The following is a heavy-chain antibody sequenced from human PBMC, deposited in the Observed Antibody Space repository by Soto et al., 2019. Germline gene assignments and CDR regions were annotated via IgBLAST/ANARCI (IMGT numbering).Heavy chain of an antibody. J-gene: IGHJ4*02. Sequence: AETLSLSCSASGYSITTNRSNWGWLRLPPGKGLDGIGNVYSSGSACSHPSRTSRVFISVDTSKNKFSLRLTSVTAADTAVYYCSRSHYTYGLLIDDWGQGIMVTVSS. CDR3: SRSHYTYGLLIDD. D-gene: IGHD2-8*01. CDR1: GYSITTNRSN. CDR2: VYSSGSA. V-gene: IGHV4-39*01.